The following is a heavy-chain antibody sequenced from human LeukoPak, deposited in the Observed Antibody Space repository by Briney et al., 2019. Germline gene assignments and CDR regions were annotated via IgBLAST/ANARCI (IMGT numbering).Heavy chain of an antibody. CDR1: GYTFTSYD. J-gene: IGHJ4*02. CDR3: ARLITEDYYDSSGPIIDY. V-gene: IGHV1-8*01. Sequence: AASVKVSCKASGYTFTSYDINWVRQATGQGLEWMGWMNPNSGNTGYAQKFQGRVTMTRNTSISTAYMELSSLRPEDTAVYYCARLITEDYYDSSGPIIDYWGQGTLVTVSS. CDR2: MNPNSGNT. D-gene: IGHD3-22*01.